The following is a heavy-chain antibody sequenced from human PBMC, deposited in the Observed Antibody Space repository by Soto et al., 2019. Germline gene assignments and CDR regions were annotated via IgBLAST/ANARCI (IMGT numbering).Heavy chain of an antibody. CDR3: AENWDCHGCLCYVGWFDP. CDR1: GGSMRNDDW. Sequence: QVRLQESGPGLVEPSGTLSLTCGVSGGSMRNDDWWSWVRQTPGKGLEWIGEISHYGNTNYNPSLKSRSTMSIDTSKNQVSLKVRSLTGGDTGMDHWAENWDCHGCLCYVGWFDPWGQGTLVSVSS. CDR2: ISHYGNT. V-gene: IGHV4-4*02. D-gene: IGHD2-2*01. J-gene: IGHJ5*02.